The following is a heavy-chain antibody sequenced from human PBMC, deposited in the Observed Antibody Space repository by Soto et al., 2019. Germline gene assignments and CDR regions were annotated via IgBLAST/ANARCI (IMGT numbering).Heavy chain of an antibody. CDR3: ARRRGFPYYYGMDV. D-gene: IGHD5-12*01. J-gene: IGHJ6*02. Sequence: QLQLQESGSGLVKPSQTLSLTCAVSGGSISSGGYSWSWIRQPPGKGLEWIGYIYHSGSTYYNPSLKSRVTISVDRSKNQFSLKLSSVTAADTAVYSCARRRGFPYYYGMDVWGQGTTVTVSS. V-gene: IGHV4-30-2*01. CDR2: IYHSGST. CDR1: GGSISSGGYS.